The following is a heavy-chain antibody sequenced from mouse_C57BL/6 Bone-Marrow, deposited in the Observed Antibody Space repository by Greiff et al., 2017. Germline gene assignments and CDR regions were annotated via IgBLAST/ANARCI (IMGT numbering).Heavy chain of an antibody. CDR1: GYTFTSYG. D-gene: IGHD2-4*01. CDR3: AREMITQYYFDY. CDR2: IYPRSGNT. J-gene: IGHJ2*01. Sequence: QVQLQQSGAELARPGASVKLSCKASGYTFTSYGISWVKQRTGQGLEWIGEIYPRSGNTYYNEKFKGKATLTADKSSSTAYMELRSLTSEDSAVYFCAREMITQYYFDYCGQGTTLTVSS. V-gene: IGHV1-81*01.